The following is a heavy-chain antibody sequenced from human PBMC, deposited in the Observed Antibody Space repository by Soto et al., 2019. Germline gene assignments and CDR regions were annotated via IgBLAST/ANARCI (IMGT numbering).Heavy chain of an antibody. CDR1: GGAIFSYY. Sequence: QVQLQESGQGLVRPSETLSLTCTVSGGAIFSYYWYWIRQPPGKGLEWIGYIYFSGSTSYNPSLKSRVTIQVDRSTNHVALRPTSVTAADTAVYFCGIRSASDTQYGCVDPWGKGTLVTVSS. CDR2: IYFSGST. V-gene: IGHV4-59*01. CDR3: GIRSASDTQYGCVDP. D-gene: IGHD3-16*01. J-gene: IGHJ5*02.